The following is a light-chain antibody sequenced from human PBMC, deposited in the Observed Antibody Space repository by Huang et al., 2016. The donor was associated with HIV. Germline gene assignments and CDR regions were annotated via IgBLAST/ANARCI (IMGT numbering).Light chain of an antibody. J-gene: IGKJ2*01. CDR3: QQYNNWPPYT. CDR1: QIVSSH. Sequence: EIVMTQSPATLSVSPGDRATLSCRASQIVSSHLAWYQQKPGQAPRRLIYGASPRATGIPARCSGSGSGTEFTLTISSLQSEDFAVYYCQQYNNWPPYTFGQGTKLEIK. CDR2: GAS. V-gene: IGKV3-15*01.